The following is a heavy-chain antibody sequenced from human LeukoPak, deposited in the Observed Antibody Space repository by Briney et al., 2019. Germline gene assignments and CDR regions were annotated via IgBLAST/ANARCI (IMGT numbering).Heavy chain of an antibody. D-gene: IGHD3-10*01. Sequence: GASVKVSCKASGGTFSSYAISWVRQAPGQGLEWMGRIIPIVGTANYAQKFQGRVTMTADKSTGTVYMELSSLRSGDTAVYYCARGITVVRGVIKGGMDVWGQGTTVTVSS. CDR2: IIPIVGTA. CDR3: ARGITVVRGVIKGGMDV. V-gene: IGHV1-69*04. J-gene: IGHJ6*02. CDR1: GGTFSSYA.